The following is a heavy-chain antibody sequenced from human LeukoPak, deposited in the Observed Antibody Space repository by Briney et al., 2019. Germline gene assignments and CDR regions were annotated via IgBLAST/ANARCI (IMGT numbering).Heavy chain of an antibody. CDR2: IRYDGSNK. Sequence: GGSLGLSCAASGFTFSSYGMHWFRQAPGKGLEWVAFIRYDGSNKYYADSVKGRFTISRDNSKNTLYLQMNSLRAEDTAVYYCAKDLFSLGPSYLTTGTLDYWCEGTLVTVSA. CDR1: GFTFSSYG. CDR3: AKDLFSLGPSYLTTGTLDY. J-gene: IGHJ4*02. D-gene: IGHD4-17*01. V-gene: IGHV3-30*02.